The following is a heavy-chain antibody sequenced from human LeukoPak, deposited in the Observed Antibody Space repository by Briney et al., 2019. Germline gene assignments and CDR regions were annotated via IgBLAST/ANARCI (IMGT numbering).Heavy chain of an antibody. CDR3: ASLVGDYGYWYFDL. Sequence: PSETLSLTCAVSGVSITSHPWNWVRQPPGKGLEWIGEMYNSGTGTYKPSLRSRVTMFFDESKNHFSLKLNSVTAADTAVYYCASLVGDYGYWYFDLWGRGTLVTVSS. V-gene: IGHV4-4*02. CDR1: GVSITSHPW. D-gene: IGHD4-17*01. J-gene: IGHJ2*01. CDR2: MYNSGTG.